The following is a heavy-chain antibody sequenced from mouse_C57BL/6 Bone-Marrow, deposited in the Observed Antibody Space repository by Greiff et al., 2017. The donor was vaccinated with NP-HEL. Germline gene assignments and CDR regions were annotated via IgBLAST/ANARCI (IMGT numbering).Heavy chain of an antibody. V-gene: IGHV1-64*01. CDR3: AREGYYGSSSYYYAMDY. CDR2: IHPNSGST. D-gene: IGHD1-1*01. Sequence: QVQLQQSGAELVKPGASVKLSCKASGYTFTSYWMHWVKQRPGQGLEWIGMIHPNSGSTNYNEKFKSKATLTVDKSSSTADMQLSSLTSEDSAVYYCAREGYYGSSSYYYAMDYWGQGTSVTVSS. CDR1: GYTFTSYW. J-gene: IGHJ4*01.